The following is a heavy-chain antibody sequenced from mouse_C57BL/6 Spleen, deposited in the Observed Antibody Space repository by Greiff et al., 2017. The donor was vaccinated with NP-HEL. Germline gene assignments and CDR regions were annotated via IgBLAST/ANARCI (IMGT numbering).Heavy chain of an antibody. CDR2: INPNNGGT. V-gene: IGHV1-26*01. D-gene: IGHD1-3*01. J-gene: IGHJ4*01. Sequence: EVQLQQSGPELVKPGASVKISCKASGYTFTDYYMNWVKQSHGKSLEWIGDINPNNGGTSYNQKFKGKATLTVDKSSSTAYMELRSLTSEDSAVYYCARYCSSYYYAMDYWGQGTSVTVSS. CDR3: ARYCSSYYYAMDY. CDR1: GYTFTDYY.